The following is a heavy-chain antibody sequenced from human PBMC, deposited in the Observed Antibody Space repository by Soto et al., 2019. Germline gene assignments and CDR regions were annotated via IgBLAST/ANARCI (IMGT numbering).Heavy chain of an antibody. J-gene: IGHJ4*02. Sequence: ASVKVSCKASGGTFSSYAISWVRQAPGQGLEWMGGIIPIFGTANYAQKFQGRVTITADESTSTAYMELSSLRSEDTAVYYCARDRMGDGYKIIDYWGQGTLVTVSS. CDR3: ARDRMGDGYKIIDY. V-gene: IGHV1-69*13. D-gene: IGHD5-12*01. CDR1: GGTFSSYA. CDR2: IIPIFGTA.